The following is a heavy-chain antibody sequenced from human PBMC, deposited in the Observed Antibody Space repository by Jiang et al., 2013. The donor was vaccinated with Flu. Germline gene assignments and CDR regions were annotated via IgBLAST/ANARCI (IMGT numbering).Heavy chain of an antibody. CDR2: IDWDDDK. D-gene: IGHD1-7*01. Sequence: KPTQTLTLTCTFSGFSLSTSGMCVSWIRQPPGKALEWLALIDWDDDKYYSTSLKTRLTISKDTSKNQVVLTMTNMDPVDTATYYCARICGYAETGTTFGYWGQGTLVTVSS. J-gene: IGHJ4*02. V-gene: IGHV2-70*01. CDR3: ARICGYAETGTTFGY. CDR1: GFSLSTSGMC.